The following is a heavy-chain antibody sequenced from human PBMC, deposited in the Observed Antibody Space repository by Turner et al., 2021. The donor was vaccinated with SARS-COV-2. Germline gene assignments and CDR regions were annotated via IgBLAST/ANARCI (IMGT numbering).Heavy chain of an antibody. CDR2: IIPVLGLA. CDR3: ATGYQLRVNWFDP. Sequence: QVQLVQSGAEVKKPGSSVKVSCKASGGTFSSYAISWVRQAPGQGREWMGRIIPVLGLANYAQKFQGRVTITADKSTSTAYMELSSLRSEDTAVYYCATGYQLRVNWFDPWGQGTLVTVSS. D-gene: IGHD2-2*01. V-gene: IGHV1-69*04. CDR1: GGTFSSYA. J-gene: IGHJ5*02.